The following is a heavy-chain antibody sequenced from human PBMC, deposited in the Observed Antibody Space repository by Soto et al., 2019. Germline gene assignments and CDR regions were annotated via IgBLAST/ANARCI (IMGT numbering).Heavy chain of an antibody. CDR1: GGSFSGYY. V-gene: IGHV4-34*01. Sequence: QVQLQQWGAGLLKPSETLSLTCAVYGGSFSGYYWSWIRQPPGKGLEWIGEINHSGSTNYNPSLKRRGTISVDTSKNQFSLKLSAVTAADTAVYYCARVKTVARGACDIWGQGTMVTVSS. J-gene: IGHJ3*02. CDR2: INHSGST. D-gene: IGHD4-17*01. CDR3: ARVKTVARGACDI.